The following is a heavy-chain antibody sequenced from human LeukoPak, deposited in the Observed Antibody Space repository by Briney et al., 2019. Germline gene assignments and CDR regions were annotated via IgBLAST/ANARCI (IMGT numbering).Heavy chain of an antibody. CDR3: ARDTLNYDTSGYYY. Sequence: GGSLRLSCAASGLTFSNYWMDWVRQAPGKGLEWVANIKQDGSEKNYVDSVKGRFIISRDNAKNSLYLQMDSLRAEDTAVYYCARDTLNYDTSGYYYWGQGILVTVSS. V-gene: IGHV3-7*01. CDR1: GLTFSNYW. J-gene: IGHJ4*02. D-gene: IGHD3-22*01. CDR2: IKQDGSEK.